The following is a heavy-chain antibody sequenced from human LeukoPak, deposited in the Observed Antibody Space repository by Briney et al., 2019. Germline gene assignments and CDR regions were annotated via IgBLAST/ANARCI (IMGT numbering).Heavy chain of an antibody. CDR2: IYYSGST. CDR1: GGSISSYY. D-gene: IGHD6-19*01. J-gene: IGHJ4*02. CDR3: ARGQEIYQDWFVSSGWSKSRFDY. Sequence: SETLSLTCTVSGGSISSYYWSWIRQPPGKGLEYIGYIYYSGSTNYNPSLKSRVTISLDTSKNQFSLKLNSVTAADTAVYYCARGQEIYQDWFVSSGWSKSRFDYWGQGTLVTVSS. V-gene: IGHV4-59*12.